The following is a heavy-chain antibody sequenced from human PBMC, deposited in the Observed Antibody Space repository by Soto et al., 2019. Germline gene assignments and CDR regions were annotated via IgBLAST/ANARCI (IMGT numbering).Heavy chain of an antibody. CDR3: ARLAEYCSGGSCYYYYYMDV. Sequence: QVQLPESGPGLVKPSETLSLTCTVSGGSISSYYWSWIRQPPGKGLEWIGYIYYSGSTNYNPSLKSRVTLSVDTSKNQFSLKLSSVTAADTAVYYCARLAEYCSGGSCYYYYYMDVWGKGTTVTVSS. CDR2: IYYSGST. V-gene: IGHV4-59*08. D-gene: IGHD2-15*01. CDR1: GGSISSYY. J-gene: IGHJ6*03.